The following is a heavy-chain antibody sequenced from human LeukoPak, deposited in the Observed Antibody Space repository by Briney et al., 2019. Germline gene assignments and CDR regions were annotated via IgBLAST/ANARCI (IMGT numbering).Heavy chain of an antibody. CDR3: ARHPTGFPNWFDP. D-gene: IGHD1-14*01. J-gene: IGHJ5*02. CDR2: IHPGNTDT. CDR1: GYSFSNYW. V-gene: IGHV5-51*01. Sequence: GESLKISCKGSGYSFSNYWIAWVRQMPGKGLEWMGSIHPGNTDTAYSPSFQGQVTLSADKSINTAYLQWSSLRASDTALYYCARHPTGFPNWFDPWGPGIFVTVSS.